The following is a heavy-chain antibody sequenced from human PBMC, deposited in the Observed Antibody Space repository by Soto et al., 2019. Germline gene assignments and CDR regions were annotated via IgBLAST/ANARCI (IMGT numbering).Heavy chain of an antibody. CDR3: MWHQDLYYGRAV. Sequence: EVQLVESGGGLVTPGGSLTLSCAASGFSFSPAWMNWVRQAPGKGLEWVGLIKSKGGGGTADYAAPVKGRFIISRDDSKDTIYLQMTSLQPEDTALYYCMWHQDLYYGRAVWGQGTTVTVSS. CDR1: GFSFSPAW. D-gene: IGHD2-21*01. CDR2: IKSKGGGGTA. J-gene: IGHJ6*02. V-gene: IGHV3-15*07.